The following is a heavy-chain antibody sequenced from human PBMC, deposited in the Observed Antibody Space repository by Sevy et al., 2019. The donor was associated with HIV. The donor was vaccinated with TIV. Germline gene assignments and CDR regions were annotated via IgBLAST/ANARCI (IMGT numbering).Heavy chain of an antibody. CDR3: SGDLRLRGYSYGCFDY. J-gene: IGHJ4*02. CDR2: INPNSGNT. D-gene: IGHD5-18*01. Sequence: ASVKVSCKASGYTFTGQYIHWVRQAPGQGLEWMGWINPNSGNTNYAQEFQGRVTMTRDTSISTGYMELSGLKSDDTAVYYCSGDLRLRGYSYGCFDYWGQGTLVTVSS. CDR1: GYTFTGQY. V-gene: IGHV1-2*02.